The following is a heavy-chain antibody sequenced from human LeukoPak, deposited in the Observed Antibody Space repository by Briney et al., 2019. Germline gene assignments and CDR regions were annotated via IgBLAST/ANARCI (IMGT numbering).Heavy chain of an antibody. D-gene: IGHD3-10*01. J-gene: IGHJ5*02. CDR3: ARDPFIWFGELNPGRNWFDP. Sequence: ASVKVSCKASGYTFTGYYMHWVRQAPGQGLEWMGWVSAYNGNTNYAQKLQGRVTMTTDTSTSTAYMELRSLRSDDTAVYYCARDPFIWFGELNPGRNWFDPWGQGTLVTVSS. CDR1: GYTFTGYY. CDR2: VSAYNGNT. V-gene: IGHV1-18*04.